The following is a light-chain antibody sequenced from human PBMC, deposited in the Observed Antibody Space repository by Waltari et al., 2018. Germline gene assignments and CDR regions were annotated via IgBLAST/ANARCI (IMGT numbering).Light chain of an antibody. CDR1: QSVTNN. CDR3: QQYHNWPLS. J-gene: IGKJ4*01. V-gene: IGKV3-15*01. Sequence: ILMTQSPATLSVSPGERATLSCRASQSVTNNLAWYQQQPGQAPRLLICDASSRATGIPARFSGSGSGTEFTLTVSSLQSEDFAVYYCQQYHNWPLSFGGGTKVEIK. CDR2: DAS.